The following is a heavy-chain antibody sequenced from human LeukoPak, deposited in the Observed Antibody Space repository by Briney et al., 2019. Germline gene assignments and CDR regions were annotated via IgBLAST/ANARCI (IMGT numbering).Heavy chain of an antibody. D-gene: IGHD6-13*01. CDR2: ISAYNGNT. Sequence: ASVKVSCKASGYTFTSYGISWVRQAPGQGLEWMGWISAYNGNTNYAQKLQGRVTMTTDTSTSTAYMELRSLRSDDTAVYYCAREEAAATPGGYYYGMDVWGQGTTVTVSS. CDR1: GYTFTSYG. J-gene: IGHJ6*02. CDR3: AREEAAATPGGYYYGMDV. V-gene: IGHV1-18*01.